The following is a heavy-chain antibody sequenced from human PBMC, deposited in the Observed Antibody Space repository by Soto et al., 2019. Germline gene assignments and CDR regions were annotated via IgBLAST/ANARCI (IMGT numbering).Heavy chain of an antibody. CDR3: ARPHYYYDSSGRDYGMDV. Sequence: LRLSCAASGFTVSSNYMSWVRQAPGKGLEWVSVIYSGGSTYYADSVKGRFTISRDNSKNTLYLQMNSLRAEDTAVYYCARPHYYYDSSGRDYGMDVWGQGTTVTVSS. D-gene: IGHD3-22*01. CDR2: IYSGGST. CDR1: GFTVSSNY. V-gene: IGHV3-53*01. J-gene: IGHJ6*02.